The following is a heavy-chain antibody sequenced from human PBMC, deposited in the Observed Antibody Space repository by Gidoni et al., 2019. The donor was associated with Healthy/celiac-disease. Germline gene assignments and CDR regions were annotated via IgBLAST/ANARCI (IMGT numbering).Heavy chain of an antibody. CDR2: IYYSGST. D-gene: IGHD6-19*01. J-gene: IGHJ5*02. Sequence: QVQLQESGPGLVKPSETLSLPCTVSGGSISSYYWSWIRQPPGKGLEWIGYIYYSGSTNYNPSLKSRVTISVDTSKNQFSLKLSSVTAADTAVYYCARAESSGWNNWFDPWGQGTLVTVSS. V-gene: IGHV4-59*01. CDR3: ARAESSGWNNWFDP. CDR1: GGSISSYY.